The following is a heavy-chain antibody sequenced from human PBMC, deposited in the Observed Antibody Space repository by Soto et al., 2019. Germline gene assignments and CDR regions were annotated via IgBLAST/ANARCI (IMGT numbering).Heavy chain of an antibody. V-gene: IGHV4-59*01. D-gene: IGHD5-18*01. J-gene: IGHJ5*02. Sequence: SETLSLTCTVSGGSISSYYWSWIRQPPGKGLEWIGYIYYSGSTNYNPSLKSRVTISVDTSKNQFSLKLSSVTAADTAVYYCARDLSGYSYENNFDPWGQGTLVTVSS. CDR3: ARDLSGYSYENNFDP. CDR2: IYYSGST. CDR1: GGSISSYY.